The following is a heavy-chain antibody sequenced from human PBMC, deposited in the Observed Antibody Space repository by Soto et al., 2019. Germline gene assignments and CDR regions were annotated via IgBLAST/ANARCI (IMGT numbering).Heavy chain of an antibody. CDR3: AKDRYYDSRGNLDY. J-gene: IGHJ4*02. V-gene: IGHV3-9*01. D-gene: IGHD3-22*01. Sequence: EVPLVESGGGLVQPGRSLRLSCAASGFTFDDYAMQWVRQAPGKGLEWVSGISWNGGSIGYADSVKGRFTISRDNAKNSLYLQMNSLRAEDTALYYCAKDRYYDSRGNLDYWGQGTLVTVSS. CDR2: ISWNGGSI. CDR1: GFTFDDYA.